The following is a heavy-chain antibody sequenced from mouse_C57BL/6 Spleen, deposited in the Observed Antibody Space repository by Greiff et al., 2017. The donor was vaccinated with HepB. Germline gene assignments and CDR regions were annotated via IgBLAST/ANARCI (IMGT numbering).Heavy chain of an antibody. CDR1: GYAFSSSW. CDR3: ARGDYYGNYAWFAY. J-gene: IGHJ3*01. V-gene: IGHV1-82*01. D-gene: IGHD2-1*01. CDR2: IYPGDGDT. Sequence: VQLQQSGPELVKPGASLKISCKASGYAFSSSWMNWVKQRPGKGLEWIGRIYPGDGDTNYNGKFKGKATLTADKSSSTAYMQLSSLTSEDSAVYFCARGDYYGNYAWFAYWGQGTLVTVSA.